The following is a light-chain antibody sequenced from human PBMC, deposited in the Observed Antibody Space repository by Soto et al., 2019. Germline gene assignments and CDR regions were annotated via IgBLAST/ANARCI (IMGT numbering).Light chain of an antibody. V-gene: IGLV2-14*01. CDR3: TSYTTSSTGV. CDR1: SGDIGAYNY. Sequence: QSVLTQPASVSGSPGQSITISCTGTSGDIGAYNYVSWYQQHPGKAPKLMIYEVTNRPSGVSNRFSGSKSGNTASLTISGLQTEDEADYYCTSYTTSSTGVFGGGTKVTVL. J-gene: IGLJ3*02. CDR2: EVT.